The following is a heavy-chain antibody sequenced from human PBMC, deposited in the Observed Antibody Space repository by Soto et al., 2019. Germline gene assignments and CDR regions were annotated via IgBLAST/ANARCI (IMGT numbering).Heavy chain of an antibody. J-gene: IGHJ4*01. CDR1: GYGFTTYG. CDR2: ISAHNGNT. V-gene: IGHV1-18*01. Sequence: QVHLVQSGAEVKKPGASVKVSCKGSGYGFTTYGITWVRQAPGQGLEWMAWISAHNGNTNYAQKVQGRVTVTRDTSTSTAYMELRSLRYDDTAVYYCARGRYGDYWGHGALVTGSS. CDR3: ARGRYGDY. D-gene: IGHD1-1*01.